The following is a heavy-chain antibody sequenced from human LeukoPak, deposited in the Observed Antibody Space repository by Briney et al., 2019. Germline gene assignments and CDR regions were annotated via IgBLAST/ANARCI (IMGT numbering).Heavy chain of an antibody. CDR2: ISGSGGST. CDR1: GFTFSSYA. V-gene: IGHV3-23*01. Sequence: GGSLRLSCAASGFTFSSYATSWVRQAPGKGLEWVSAISGSGGSTYYADSVKDRFTISRDNSKNTLYLQMNSLRAEDTAVYYCAKVCDSSGYYSYRTYYYFDYWGQGTLVTVSS. D-gene: IGHD3-22*01. J-gene: IGHJ4*02. CDR3: AKVCDSSGYYSYRTYYYFDY.